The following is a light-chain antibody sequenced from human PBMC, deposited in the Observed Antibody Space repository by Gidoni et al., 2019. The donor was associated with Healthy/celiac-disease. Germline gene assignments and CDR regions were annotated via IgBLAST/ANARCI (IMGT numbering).Light chain of an antibody. CDR3: QQYNSYPYT. V-gene: IGKV1-5*03. CDR1: QSISSW. CDR2: KAS. Sequence: DIQMTQSPSTLSASVGDRVTITCRASQSISSWLAWYQQKPGKAPKLLIYKASSVESGVPSRFRGSGSGTEFTLTISSLQPDAFATYYCQQYNSYPYTFXQXTKLEIK. J-gene: IGKJ2*01.